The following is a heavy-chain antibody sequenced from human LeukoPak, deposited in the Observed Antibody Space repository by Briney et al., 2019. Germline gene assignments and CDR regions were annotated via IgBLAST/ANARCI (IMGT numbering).Heavy chain of an antibody. CDR2: IYYSGST. CDR3: ARHTGYSSSWYCFDY. J-gene: IGHJ4*02. D-gene: IGHD6-13*01. CDR1: GGSISSYH. Sequence: SETLSLTCTVSGGSISSYHWSWIRQPPGKGLEWIGYIYYSGSTNYNPSLKSRVTISVDTSKNQFSLKLSSVTAADTAVYYCARHTGYSSSWYCFDYWGQGTLVTVSS. V-gene: IGHV4-59*01.